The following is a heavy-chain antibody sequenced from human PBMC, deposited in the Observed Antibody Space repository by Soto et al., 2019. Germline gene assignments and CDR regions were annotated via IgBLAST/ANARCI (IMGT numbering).Heavy chain of an antibody. CDR1: GGSISSSSDY. CDR3: ARQMHFCTGGSCYPRALDY. D-gene: IGHD2-15*01. V-gene: IGHV4-39*01. Sequence: PLETLSLTCTVSGGSISSSSDYWGWLHQPPGKGLEWIGTIYYSGSTYYNPSLKSRVTISVDTSRNQFSLNLSSVTAADTAVYYCARQMHFCTGGSCYPRALDYWGQGTLVTVSS. CDR2: IYYSGST. J-gene: IGHJ4*02.